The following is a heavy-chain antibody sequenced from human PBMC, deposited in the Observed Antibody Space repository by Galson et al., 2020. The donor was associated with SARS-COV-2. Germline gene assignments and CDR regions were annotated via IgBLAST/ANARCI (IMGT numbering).Heavy chain of an antibody. CDR2: ISSSSSYI. V-gene: IGHV3-21*01. CDR3: ARSGDYGDYGFEY. Sequence: GESLKISCAASGFTFSSYSMNWVRQAPGKGLEWVSSISSSSSYIYYADSGKGRFTISRDNAKNSLYLQMNSLRAEDTAVYYCARSGDYGDYGFEYWGQGTLVTVSS. D-gene: IGHD4-17*01. J-gene: IGHJ4*01. CDR1: GFTFSSYS.